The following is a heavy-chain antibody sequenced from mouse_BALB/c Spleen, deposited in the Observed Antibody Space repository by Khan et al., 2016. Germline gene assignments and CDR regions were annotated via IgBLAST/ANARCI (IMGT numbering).Heavy chain of an antibody. CDR2: ISYTGST. J-gene: IGHJ1*01. D-gene: IGHD1-2*01. CDR3: ARSPTATRYFDV. Sequence: EVQLQESGPGLVKPSQSLSLTYTVTGYSITSDYAWNWIRQFPGNKLEWMGYISYTGSTRYNPSLKSRISFTRDTSKNQFFLQLNSVTTEDTVTYYCARSPTATRYFDVWGAGTTVTVSS. V-gene: IGHV3-2*02. CDR1: GYSITSDYA.